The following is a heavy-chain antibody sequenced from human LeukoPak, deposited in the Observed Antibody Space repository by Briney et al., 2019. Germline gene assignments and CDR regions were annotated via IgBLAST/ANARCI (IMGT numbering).Heavy chain of an antibody. CDR3: ATTSNYYDSSGYYGY. D-gene: IGHD3-22*01. V-gene: IGHV1-2*02. CDR2: INPNSGGT. Sequence: GASVKVSCKASGYTFTGYYMHWVRQAPGQGLEWMGWINPNSGGTNYAQKFQGRVTMTRDTSISTAYMELSRLRSDDTAVYYCATTSNYYDSSGYYGYWGQGTLVTVSS. CDR1: GYTFTGYY. J-gene: IGHJ4*02.